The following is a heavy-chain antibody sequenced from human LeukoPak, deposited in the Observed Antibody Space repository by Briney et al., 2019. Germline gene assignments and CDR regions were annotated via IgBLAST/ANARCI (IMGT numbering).Heavy chain of an antibody. CDR3: VRDRTKYCSSTSCPLDY. CDR2: ISPYNTNT. J-gene: IGHJ4*02. CDR1: GYTFRSYG. Sequence: ASVKVSCKASGYTFRSYGISWVRQAPGQGLEWMGWISPYNTNTNNAQNLQGRVTMTTDTSTSTAYMELSRLRSDDTAVYYCVRDRTKYCSSTSCPLDYWGQGTLVTVSS. D-gene: IGHD2-2*01. V-gene: IGHV1-18*01.